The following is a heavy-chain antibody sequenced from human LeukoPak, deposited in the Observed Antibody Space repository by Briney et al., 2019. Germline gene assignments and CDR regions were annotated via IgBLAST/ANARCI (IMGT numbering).Heavy chain of an antibody. J-gene: IGHJ3*02. V-gene: IGHV4-39*07. CDR3: AREGSSYDSSTNDAFDI. CDR1: GGSISSSTYY. CDR2: IYYSGST. D-gene: IGHD3-22*01. Sequence: SETLSLTCTVSGGSISSSTYYWGWIRQPPGKGVEWNGSIYYSGSTCYNPSLKSRVTISVDTSKNQFSLKLSCLTAADTAVYYCAREGSSYDSSTNDAFDIWGQGTMVTVSS.